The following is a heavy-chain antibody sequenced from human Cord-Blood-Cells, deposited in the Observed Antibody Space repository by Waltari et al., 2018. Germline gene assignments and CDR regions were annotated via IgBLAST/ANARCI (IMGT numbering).Heavy chain of an antibody. J-gene: IGHJ2*01. CDR1: GGSFSGYY. Sequence: QVQLQQWGAGLLKPSATLSLTCAVYGGSFSGYYWSWIRQPRAKGLEWIGDINHSGSTNYNPSRKSRVTISVDTSKNQFSLKLSSVTAADTAVYYCARGAGYCSGGSCYWYFDLWGRGTLVTVSS. D-gene: IGHD2-15*01. CDR3: ARGAGYCSGGSCYWYFDL. V-gene: IGHV4-34*01. CDR2: INHSGST.